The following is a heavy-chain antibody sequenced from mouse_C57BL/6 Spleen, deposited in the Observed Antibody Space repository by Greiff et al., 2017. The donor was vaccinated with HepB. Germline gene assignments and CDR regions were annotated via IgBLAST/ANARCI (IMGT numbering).Heavy chain of an antibody. D-gene: IGHD1-1*01. J-gene: IGHJ2*01. CDR1: GFTFSDYG. CDR2: ISSGSSTI. CDR3: AKDGNPFYYSGSSPDY. V-gene: IGHV5-17*01. Sequence: DVKLVESGGGLVKPGGSLKLSCAASGFTFSDYGMHWVRQAPEKGLEWVAYISSGSSTIYYADTVKGRFTISRDNDKNTLFLQMTSLRSEDTAMYYCAKDGNPFYYSGSSPDYWGQGTTLTVSS.